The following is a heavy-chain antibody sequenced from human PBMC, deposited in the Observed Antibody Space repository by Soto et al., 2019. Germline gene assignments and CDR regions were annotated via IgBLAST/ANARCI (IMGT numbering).Heavy chain of an antibody. D-gene: IGHD6-13*01. CDR1: GYTLTELS. Sequence: GASVKVSCKGSGYTLTELSMHWVRQAPGKGLEWMGGFDPEDGETIYAQKFQGRVTMTEDTSTDTAYMELSSLRSEDTAVYYCATDRRSIAAAGPEYYFDYWGQGTLVTVSS. CDR3: ATDRRSIAAAGPEYYFDY. V-gene: IGHV1-24*01. J-gene: IGHJ4*02. CDR2: FDPEDGET.